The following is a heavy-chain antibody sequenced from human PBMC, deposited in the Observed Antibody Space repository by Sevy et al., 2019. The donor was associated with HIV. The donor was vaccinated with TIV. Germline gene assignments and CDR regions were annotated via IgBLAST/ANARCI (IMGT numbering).Heavy chain of an antibody. CDR3: ARDAQTWRGPWYGTSGADR. CDR2: ITPDDT. Sequence: GGSLRLSCTASGFTFSTYTLTWVREAPGKGLEWVSSITPDDTHYADSVRGRFSVSRDNSKNTLYLQMDSLTVDDTAVYYCARDAQTWRGPWYGTSGADRWGQGTLVTVSS. CDR1: GFTFSTYT. D-gene: IGHD1-1*01. V-gene: IGHV3-23*01. J-gene: IGHJ5*02.